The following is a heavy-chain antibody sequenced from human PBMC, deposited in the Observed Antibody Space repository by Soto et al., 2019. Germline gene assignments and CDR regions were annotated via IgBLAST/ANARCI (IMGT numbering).Heavy chain of an antibody. CDR3: ARETFESGRGLLTGYYGMDV. V-gene: IGHV1-46*01. J-gene: IGHJ6*02. Sequence: ASVKFSCKASGYTFTSTWMHWARQAPGQGLEWMGIINPYGGAATYAEKFQGRVTMTRDTSTATDYMELSSLRSEDTAMYYCARETFESGRGLLTGYYGMDVWGQGTTVTVSS. CDR1: GYTFTSTW. D-gene: IGHD3-16*01. CDR2: INPYGGAA.